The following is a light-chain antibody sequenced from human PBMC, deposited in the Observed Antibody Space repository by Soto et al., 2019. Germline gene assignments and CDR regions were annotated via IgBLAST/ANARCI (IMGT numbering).Light chain of an antibody. CDR2: AAS. V-gene: IGKV3-20*01. CDR1: QSVNNNF. CDR3: QYYGNSRIT. J-gene: IGKJ5*01. Sequence: EIVLTQSLGTLSLSPGERVTLSCRASQSVNNNFLSWYQQKPGQAPRLLIYAASSGATGIPDRFSGSGSGTDFTLTINRLEPEDFVVYYCQYYGNSRITFGQGTRLEVK.